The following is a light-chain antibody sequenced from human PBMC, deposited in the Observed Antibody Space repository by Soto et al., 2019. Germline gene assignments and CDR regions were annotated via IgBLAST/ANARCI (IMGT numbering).Light chain of an antibody. CDR3: QKYDSAPLFT. J-gene: IGKJ3*01. CDR2: AAS. CDR1: QAISKD. Sequence: DIQMTQTPPSLSASVGDRVTITCRASQAISKDLAWYQQKPGKVPKLLIYAASTLQSGVPSRFSGSGSGTDFTLTISSLQPEDVASYYCQKYDSAPLFTFVPGTRVDVK. V-gene: IGKV1-27*01.